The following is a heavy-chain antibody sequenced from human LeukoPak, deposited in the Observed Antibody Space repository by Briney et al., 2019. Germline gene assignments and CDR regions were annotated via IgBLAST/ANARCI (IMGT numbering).Heavy chain of an antibody. CDR1: GGSISSYY. CDR2: IYYSGST. J-gene: IGHJ6*03. Sequence: SETLSLTCTVSGGSISSYYWSWIRQPPGKGLEWIGYIYYSGSTNYNPSLKSRVTISVDTSKNQFSLKLSSVTAADTAVYYCARHPGGIGDYYYYYMDVWGKGTTVTVSS. D-gene: IGHD3-10*01. CDR3: ARHPGGIGDYYYYYMDV. V-gene: IGHV4-59*08.